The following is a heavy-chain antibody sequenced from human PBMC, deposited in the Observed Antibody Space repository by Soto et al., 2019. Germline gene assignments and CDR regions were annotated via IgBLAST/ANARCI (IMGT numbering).Heavy chain of an antibody. Sequence: QLQLQESGPGLVKPSETLSLTCTVSGGSISSSSYYWGWIRQPPGKGLEWIGSIYYSGSTYYNPSLKSRVTISVDTSKNQFSLKLSSVTAADTAVYYCARQVRGRGATIVYWGQGTLVTVSS. J-gene: IGHJ4*02. CDR2: IYYSGST. D-gene: IGHD1-26*01. V-gene: IGHV4-39*01. CDR3: ARQVRGRGATIVY. CDR1: GGSISSSSYY.